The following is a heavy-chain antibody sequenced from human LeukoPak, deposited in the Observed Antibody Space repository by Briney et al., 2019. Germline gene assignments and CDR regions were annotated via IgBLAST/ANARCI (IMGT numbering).Heavy chain of an antibody. V-gene: IGHV4-4*07. D-gene: IGHD3-10*01. CDR1: GGSISSYY. CDR3: AKSGIVRAPSYYYYMDV. Sequence: SETLSLTCTVSGGSISSYYWSWIRQPAGKGLEWIGRIYTSGSTKYNPSLKSRVTMSVDTSKNQFSLKLSSVTAADTAVYYCAKSGIVRAPSYYYYMDVWGKGTTVTVSS. J-gene: IGHJ6*03. CDR2: IYTSGST.